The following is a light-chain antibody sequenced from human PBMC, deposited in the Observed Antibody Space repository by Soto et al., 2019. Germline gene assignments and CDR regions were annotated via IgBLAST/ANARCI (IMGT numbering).Light chain of an antibody. J-gene: IGKJ1*01. Sequence: DIVLTQSPATLSVSPGERATLSCRASQSVSSNLAWYQQKPGQAPRLLISGASTRATGIPARLSGSGSGTDFTLPIRRLEPEDEAVYYCQQYGSSPTFGQGTKVDIK. CDR1: QSVSSN. V-gene: IGKV3-20*01. CDR2: GAS. CDR3: QQYGSSPT.